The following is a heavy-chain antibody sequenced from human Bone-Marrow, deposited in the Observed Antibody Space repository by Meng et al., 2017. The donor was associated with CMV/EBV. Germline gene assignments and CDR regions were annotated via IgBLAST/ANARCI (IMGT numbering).Heavy chain of an antibody. V-gene: IGHV4-39*07. D-gene: IGHD2-2*01. J-gene: IGHJ6*02. CDR2: IYYSGST. CDR3: ARYCSSTSCYFSASNYYGMDV. CDR1: GGSISSSSYY. Sequence: SQTLSLTCTVSGGSISSSSYYWGWIRQPPGKGLEWIGSIYYSGSTYYNPSLKSRVTISVDTSKNQFSLKLSSVTAADTAVYYCARYCSSTSCYFSASNYYGMDVWGQGTTVTVSS.